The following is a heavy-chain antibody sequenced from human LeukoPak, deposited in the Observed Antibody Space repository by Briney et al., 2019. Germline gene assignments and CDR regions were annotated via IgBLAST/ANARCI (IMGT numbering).Heavy chain of an antibody. CDR2: INSDGSRT. CDR1: KFNFSSYW. J-gene: IGHJ5*02. D-gene: IGHD2-8*02. CDR3: ARVLTGSWDWFDP. Sequence: GGSLRLSCAASKFNFSSYWIHWVRQAPGKGLVWVSRINSDGSRTNYADSVKGRFTISRDNAKNTLYLQMSSLRAEDTAVYYCARVLTGSWDWFDPWGQGTLVTVSS. V-gene: IGHV3-74*01.